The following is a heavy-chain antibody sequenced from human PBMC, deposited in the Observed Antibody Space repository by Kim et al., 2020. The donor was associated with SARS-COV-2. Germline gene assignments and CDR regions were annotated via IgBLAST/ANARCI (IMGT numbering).Heavy chain of an antibody. CDR3: ARGSRFQGDRRRVFDY. Sequence: SLKSRVTISVDTSKNQFSLKLSSVTAADTAVYYCARGSRFQGDRRRVFDYWGQGTLVTVSS. J-gene: IGHJ4*02. D-gene: IGHD2-21*02. V-gene: IGHV4-34*13.